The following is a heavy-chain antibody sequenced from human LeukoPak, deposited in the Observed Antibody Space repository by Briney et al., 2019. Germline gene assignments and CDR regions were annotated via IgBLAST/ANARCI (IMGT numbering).Heavy chain of an antibody. D-gene: IGHD6-19*01. CDR3: AREYSSGWYSVVFGYYYYYMDV. CDR1: GFTFSSYG. Sequence: QTGGSLRLSCAASGFTFSSYGMHWVRQAPGKGLEWVAFIRYDGSNKYYADSVKGRFTISRDNAKNSLYLQMNSLRAEDTALYYCAREYSSGWYSVVFGYYYYYMDVWGKGTTVTVSS. J-gene: IGHJ6*03. V-gene: IGHV3-30*02. CDR2: IRYDGSNK.